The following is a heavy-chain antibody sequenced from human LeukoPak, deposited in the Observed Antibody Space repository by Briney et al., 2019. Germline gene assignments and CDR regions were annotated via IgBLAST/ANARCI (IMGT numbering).Heavy chain of an antibody. V-gene: IGHV4-59*01. CDR3: ARAQGAYCGGDCYPWDYGMDV. D-gene: IGHD2-21*02. Sequence: PSETLSLTCAVYGGSFSGYYWSWIRQPPGKGLEWIGYIYYSGSTNYNPSLKSRVTISVDTSKNQFSLKLSSVTAADMAVYYCARAQGAYCGGDCYPWDYGMDVWGQGTTVTVSS. CDR1: GGSFSGYY. CDR2: IYYSGST. J-gene: IGHJ6*02.